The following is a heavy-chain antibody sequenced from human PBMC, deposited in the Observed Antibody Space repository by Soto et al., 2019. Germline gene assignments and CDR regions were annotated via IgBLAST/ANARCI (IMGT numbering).Heavy chain of an antibody. V-gene: IGHV4-34*01. CDR1: GGSFSGYY. J-gene: IGHJ4*02. Sequence: QVQLQQWGAGLLKPSETLSLTCAVYGGSFSGYYWSWIRQPPGKGLEWIGEINHSGSTNYNPSLKSRVTISVDTSKNQFSLKLSSVTAADTAVYYCARARAVTTYYFDYWGQGTLVTVSS. CDR2: INHSGST. D-gene: IGHD4-17*01. CDR3: ARARAVTTYYFDY.